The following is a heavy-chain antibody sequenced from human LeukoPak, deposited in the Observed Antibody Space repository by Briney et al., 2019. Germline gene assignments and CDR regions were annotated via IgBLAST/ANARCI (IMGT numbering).Heavy chain of an antibody. CDR1: GFTFSSYA. Sequence: PGRSLRLACAACGFTFSSYAVHWVRQAPGRGLEWVAVISYDGSNKYYADSVKGRFSISRDNSKNTLYLQMNSLRAEDTAVYYCARRYDGFDYWGQGTLVTVSS. CDR3: ARRYDGFDY. V-gene: IGHV3-30-3*01. D-gene: IGHD3-3*01. J-gene: IGHJ4*02. CDR2: ISYDGSNK.